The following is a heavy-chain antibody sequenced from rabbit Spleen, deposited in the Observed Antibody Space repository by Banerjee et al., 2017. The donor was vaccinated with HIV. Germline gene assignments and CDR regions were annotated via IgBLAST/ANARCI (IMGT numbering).Heavy chain of an antibody. CDR1: GFSFSSSYW. D-gene: IGHD1-1*01. V-gene: IGHV1S45*01. CDR3: ARSKDGSGYLGSNF. Sequence: EESGGGLVQPEGSLTLTCTASGFSFSSSYWICWVRQAPGKGLEWIGCIYTGDDRTYYASWAKGRFTISKTSPTTVTLQMTSLTAADTATYFCARSKDGSGYLGSNFWGPGTLVTVS. CDR2: IYTGDDRT. J-gene: IGHJ4*01.